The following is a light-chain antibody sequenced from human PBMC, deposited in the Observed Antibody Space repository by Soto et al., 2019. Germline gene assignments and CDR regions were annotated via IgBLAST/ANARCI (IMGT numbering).Light chain of an antibody. CDR1: QSLSNW. CDR2: DAS. CDR3: QQYNSYSSM. V-gene: IGKV1-5*01. J-gene: IGKJ1*01. Sequence: IQMTQSPSTLSGSVGDRVTITCRASQSLSNWLAWYQQKPGKAPKLLIYDASTLESGVPSRFSGSGSGTEFTLTISSLQPDDFATYYCQQYNSYSSMFGQGTKVDIK.